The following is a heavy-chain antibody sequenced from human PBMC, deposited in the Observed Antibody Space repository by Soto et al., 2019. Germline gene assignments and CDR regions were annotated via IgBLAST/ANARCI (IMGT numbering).Heavy chain of an antibody. CDR3: ARTYYYDSSGYNYGMDV. D-gene: IGHD3-22*01. CDR2: IYPGDSDA. CDR1: GYSFTSYW. Sequence: GESLKISCKGSGYSFTSYWIGWVRQMPGKGLEWMGIIYPGDSDARYSPSFQGQVTISADKSISTAYLQWSSLKASDTAMYYCARTYYYDSSGYNYGMDVWGQGTTVTVSS. V-gene: IGHV5-51*01. J-gene: IGHJ6*02.